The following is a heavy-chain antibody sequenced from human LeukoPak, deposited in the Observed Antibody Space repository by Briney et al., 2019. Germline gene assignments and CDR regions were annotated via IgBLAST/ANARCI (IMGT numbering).Heavy chain of an antibody. V-gene: IGHV3-7*01. Sequence: GGSLRLSCAASGFTFSAYWMSWVRQAPGKGLEWVANIKDDGSDKYYVDFVKGRFTISRDNAKNSLYLQMNSLRDDDTAVYYCARAAGGTSRDYWGQGTLVTVSS. J-gene: IGHJ4*02. CDR3: ARAAGGTSRDY. D-gene: IGHD1-26*01. CDR1: GFTFSAYW. CDR2: IKDDGSDK.